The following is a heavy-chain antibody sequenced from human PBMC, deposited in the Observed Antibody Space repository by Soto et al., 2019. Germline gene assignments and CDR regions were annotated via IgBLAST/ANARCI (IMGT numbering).Heavy chain of an antibody. CDR3: ARHSNEYRKSLDY. Sequence: TSETLSLTCAVSGGSISGYYWRWIRQPPGKGLEWIAYIYNSGSSNSNPSLKSRVTISVDTSKNQFSLKLSSVTAADTAVYYCARHSNEYRKSLDYWGQGTLVTVSS. CDR2: IYNSGSS. CDR1: GGSISGYY. J-gene: IGHJ4*02. D-gene: IGHD1-1*01. V-gene: IGHV4-59*08.